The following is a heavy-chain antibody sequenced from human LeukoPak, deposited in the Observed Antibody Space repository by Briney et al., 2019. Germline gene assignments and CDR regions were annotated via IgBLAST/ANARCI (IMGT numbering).Heavy chain of an antibody. CDR1: GFTFSNYA. CDR3: AKGSSSWYPFDN. Sequence: GGSLRLSCAASGFTFSNYALSWVRQAPREGLEWVSAISGSGDTTYYADSVKGRFTISRDNSKNTLFLQMNTLRAEDTAVYYCAKGSSSWYPFDNWGQGTLVTVSS. V-gene: IGHV3-23*01. D-gene: IGHD6-13*01. CDR2: ISGSGDTT. J-gene: IGHJ4*02.